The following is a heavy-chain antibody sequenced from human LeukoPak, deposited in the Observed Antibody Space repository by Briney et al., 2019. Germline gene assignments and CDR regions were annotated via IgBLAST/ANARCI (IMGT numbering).Heavy chain of an antibody. CDR2: MSTSGST. CDR3: ARHQYQLSALDY. CDR1: GDSISSSIYY. V-gene: IGHV4-61*02. Sequence: SETLSLTCTVSGDSISSSIYYWSWIRQPAGKGLEWIRRMSTSGSTSYNPSLKSRVTISVDTSKNQFSLNLNSVTAADTAIYYCARHQYQLSALDYWGQGTLVTVSS. J-gene: IGHJ4*02. D-gene: IGHD2-2*01.